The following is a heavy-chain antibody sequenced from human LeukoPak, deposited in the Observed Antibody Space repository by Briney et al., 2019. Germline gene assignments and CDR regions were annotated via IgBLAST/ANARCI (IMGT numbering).Heavy chain of an antibody. D-gene: IGHD3-16*01. Sequence: GGSLRLSCAASGFTFSSSWMHWVRQAPGKGLVWVSRITRDGSSTTYADSVKGRFTTSRDNAKNTLYLQMDSLRGDDTAVYYCARDPGYESWSPFWGGMDVWGNGTTVIVSS. J-gene: IGHJ6*04. CDR3: ARDPGYESWSPFWGGMDV. CDR1: GFTFSSSW. CDR2: ITRDGSST. V-gene: IGHV3-74*01.